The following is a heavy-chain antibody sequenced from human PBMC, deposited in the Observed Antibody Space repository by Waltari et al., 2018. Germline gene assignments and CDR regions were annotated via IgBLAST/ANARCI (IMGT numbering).Heavy chain of an antibody. CDR2: ISASTTFI. Sequence: EVQLVESGGGLVKPGGFLRLSCAASGFDFSSYIMTWVRQAPGKGLEWVSSISASTTFIYYADSVRGRFTISRDNAKSSLYLQMNSLGPDDTAVYYCARDGTRSSWPPNCFDPWGQGTLVTVSS. CDR3: ARDGTRSSWPPNCFDP. J-gene: IGHJ5*02. D-gene: IGHD6-13*01. CDR1: GFDFSSYI. V-gene: IGHV3-21*02.